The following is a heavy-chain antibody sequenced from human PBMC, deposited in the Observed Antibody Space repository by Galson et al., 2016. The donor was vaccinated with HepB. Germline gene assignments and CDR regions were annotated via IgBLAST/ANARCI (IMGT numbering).Heavy chain of an antibody. CDR2: IHPSDSDT. V-gene: IGHV5-51*01. CDR1: GYSFTSYW. CDR3: ARVSSGTYYLMDY. D-gene: IGHD1-26*01. Sequence: QSGAEVKKSGESLNISCKGSGYSFTSYWIAWVRQKPGKGLEWMGIIHPSDSDTRYSPSFEGLVTMSSDKSITTAYLQLINLKASDTAMYYCARVSSGTYYLMDYWGQGTLATVSS. J-gene: IGHJ4*02.